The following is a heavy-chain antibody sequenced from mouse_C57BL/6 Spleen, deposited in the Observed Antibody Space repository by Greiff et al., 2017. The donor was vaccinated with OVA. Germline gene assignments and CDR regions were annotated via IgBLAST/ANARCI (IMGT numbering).Heavy chain of an antibody. CDR2: IDPSDSYT. J-gene: IGHJ1*03. CDR3: ARTGSYYGSSPDV. Sequence: QVHVKQPGAELVMPGASVKLSCKASGYTFTSYWMHWVKQRPGQGLEWIGEIDPSDSYTNYNQKFKGKSTLTVDKSSSTAYMQLSSLTSEDSAVYYCARTGSYYGSSPDVWGTGTTVTVSS. D-gene: IGHD1-1*01. V-gene: IGHV1-69*01. CDR1: GYTFTSYW.